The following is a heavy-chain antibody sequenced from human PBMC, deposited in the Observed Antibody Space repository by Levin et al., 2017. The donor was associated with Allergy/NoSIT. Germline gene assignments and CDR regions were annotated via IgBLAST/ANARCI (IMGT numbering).Heavy chain of an antibody. CDR1: GFTFSSYA. Sequence: GGSLRLSCAASGFTFSSYAMHWVRQAPGKGLEWVAVISYDGSNKYYADSVKGRFTISRDNSKNTLYLQMNSLRAEDTAVYYCARGARWNEKYYFDYWGQGTLVTVSS. CDR2: ISYDGSNK. CDR3: ARGARWNEKYYFDY. V-gene: IGHV3-30-3*01. J-gene: IGHJ4*02. D-gene: IGHD1-1*01.